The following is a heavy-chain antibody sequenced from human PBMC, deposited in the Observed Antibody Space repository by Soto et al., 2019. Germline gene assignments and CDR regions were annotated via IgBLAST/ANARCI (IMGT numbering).Heavy chain of an antibody. CDR3: ARDRKGRGDQAFDI. D-gene: IGHD2-21*01. Sequence: ASVKVCCKASGYTSTTYYIHWVRQAPGQGLEWIGIIHPSGGITNYAQKFQGRVTMTRDTSTNTVYMELSSLRSDDTAVYYCARDRKGRGDQAFDIWGQGTMVTVSS. CDR1: GYTSTTYY. CDR2: IHPSGGIT. J-gene: IGHJ3*02. V-gene: IGHV1-46*01.